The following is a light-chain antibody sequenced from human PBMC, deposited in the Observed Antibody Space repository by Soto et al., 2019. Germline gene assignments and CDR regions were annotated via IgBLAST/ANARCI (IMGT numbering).Light chain of an antibody. CDR1: QSVSSN. J-gene: IGKJ1*01. CDR3: QQYNNWPRGT. Sequence: EIVMTQSPATLSVSPGERATLSCRASQSVSSNLAWYQQKPGQAPRLLIYGASTRATGIPARFSGSGSGTEFTLTFRSLQSEDFAVYYCQQYNNWPRGTFGQGTKVEIK. V-gene: IGKV3-15*01. CDR2: GAS.